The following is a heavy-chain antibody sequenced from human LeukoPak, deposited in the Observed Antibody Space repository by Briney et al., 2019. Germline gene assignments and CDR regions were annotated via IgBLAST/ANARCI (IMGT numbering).Heavy chain of an antibody. V-gene: IGHV1-2*02. CDR3: ARPYCNGGSCHDYFDY. D-gene: IGHD2-15*01. J-gene: IGHJ4*02. Sequence: ASVKVSCKASGYTFTSYGISWVRQAPGQGLEWMGWINPNSGGTNYAQKFQGRVTMTRDTSISTAYMELRRLSSDDTAIYYCARPYCNGGSCHDYFDYWGQGTLVSVSS. CDR1: GYTFTSYG. CDR2: INPNSGGT.